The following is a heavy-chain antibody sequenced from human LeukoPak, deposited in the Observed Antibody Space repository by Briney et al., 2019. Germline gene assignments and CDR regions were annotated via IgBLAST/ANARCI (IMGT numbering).Heavy chain of an antibody. J-gene: IGHJ5*02. V-gene: IGHV1-69*02. Sequence: ASVKVSCKASGGTFSSYTISWVRQAPGQGLERMGRIIPILGIANYAQKFQGRVTITADKSTSTAYMELSSLRSEDTAVYYCARVGESNYDFWSGYYYNWFDPWGQGTLVTVSS. D-gene: IGHD3-3*01. CDR2: IIPILGIA. CDR3: ARVGESNYDFWSGYYYNWFDP. CDR1: GGTFSSYT.